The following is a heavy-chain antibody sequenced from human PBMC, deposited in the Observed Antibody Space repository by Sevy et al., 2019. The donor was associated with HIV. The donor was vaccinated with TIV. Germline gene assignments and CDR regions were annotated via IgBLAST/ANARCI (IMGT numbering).Heavy chain of an antibody. D-gene: IGHD6-6*01. CDR2: IYSGGST. CDR3: ARDYSSSVFDI. CDR1: GFTVSSSY. J-gene: IGHJ3*02. V-gene: IGHV3-53*01. Sequence: GGSLRLSCAASGFTVSSSYMSWVRQAPGKGLEWVSVIYSGGSTYYADSVKGRFTISRDNSKNTLYLQMNSLRAGDTAVYYCARDYSSSVFDIWGQGTMVTVSS.